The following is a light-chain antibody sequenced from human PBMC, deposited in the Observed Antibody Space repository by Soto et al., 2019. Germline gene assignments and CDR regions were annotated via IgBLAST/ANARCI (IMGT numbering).Light chain of an antibody. CDR2: GTS. CDR3: QQYGLSPWT. Sequence: EIVLTQSPGTLSLSPGDRVTLSCRASQRVSNNYLAWYQQKSGQAPRLLIFGTSNRATGIPDRFIGSGSGTDFTLTISGLESEDGAVYYCQQYGLSPWTFGQGTKVEIK. V-gene: IGKV3-20*01. J-gene: IGKJ1*01. CDR1: QRVSNNY.